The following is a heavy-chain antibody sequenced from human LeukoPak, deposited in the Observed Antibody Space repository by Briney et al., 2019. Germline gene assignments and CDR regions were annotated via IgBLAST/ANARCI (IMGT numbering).Heavy chain of an antibody. CDR1: GGSFSGYY. CDR2: INHSGST. D-gene: IGHD3-10*01. CDR3: ARGSQYDVRAGPYYYGSGRRSHAFDI. V-gene: IGHV4-34*01. Sequence: SETLSLTCAVYGGSFSGYYWSWIRQPPGKGLEWIGEINHSGSTNYNPSLKSRVTISVDTSKNQFSLKLSSVTAADTAVYYCARGSQYDVRAGPYYYGSGRRSHAFDIWGQGTMVTVSS. J-gene: IGHJ3*02.